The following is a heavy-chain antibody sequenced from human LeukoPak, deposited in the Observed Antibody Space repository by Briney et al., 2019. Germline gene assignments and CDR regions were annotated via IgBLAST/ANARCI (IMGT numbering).Heavy chain of an antibody. Sequence: GGSLRLSCAASGFTFSSYARRWVRQAPGKGLEWVSAISGSGGSTYYADSVKGRFTISRDNSKNTLYLQMNSLRAEDTAVYYCAKDLLVVPAAMRPPGWFDPWGQGTLVTVSS. CDR2: ISGSGGST. D-gene: IGHD2-2*01. CDR1: GFTFSSYA. V-gene: IGHV3-23*01. CDR3: AKDLLVVPAAMRPPGWFDP. J-gene: IGHJ5*02.